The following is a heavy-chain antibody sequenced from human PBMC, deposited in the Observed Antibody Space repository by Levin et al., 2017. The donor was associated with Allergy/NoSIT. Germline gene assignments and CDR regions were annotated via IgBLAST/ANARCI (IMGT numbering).Heavy chain of an antibody. V-gene: IGHV3-74*01. J-gene: IGHJ3*02. CDR3: TRKTIVGAVVNEAFDI. CDR1: GFSFSSYY. CDR2: INSDGSST. D-gene: IGHD3-3*01. Sequence: PGGSLRLSCAASGFSFSSYYMHWVRQAPGKGLVWVSRINSDGSSTYYADSVKGRFTISRDNAENTVYLQMNSLRVEDTALYFCTRKTIVGAVVNEAFDIWGQGTMVTVSS.